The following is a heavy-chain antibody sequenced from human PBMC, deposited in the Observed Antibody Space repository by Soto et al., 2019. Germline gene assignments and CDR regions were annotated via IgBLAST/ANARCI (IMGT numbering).Heavy chain of an antibody. CDR2: ISAYNGNT. CDR3: ARDRGYSGYDFVRSYFDY. V-gene: IGHV1-18*01. J-gene: IGHJ4*02. D-gene: IGHD5-12*01. CDR1: GYTFTSYG. Sequence: ASVKVSCKASGYTFTSYGISWVRQAPGQGLEWMGWISAYNGNTNYAQKLQGRVTMTTDTSTSTACMELRSLRSDDTAVYYRARDRGYSGYDFVRSYFDYWGQGTLVTVSS.